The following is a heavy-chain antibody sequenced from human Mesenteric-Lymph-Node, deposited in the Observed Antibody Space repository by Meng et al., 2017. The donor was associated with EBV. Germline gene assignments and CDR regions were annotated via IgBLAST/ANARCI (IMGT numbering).Heavy chain of an antibody. V-gene: IGHV4-34*01. D-gene: IGHD2-15*01. J-gene: IGHJ4*02. CDR1: GGSFSGYY. CDR3: ARYGCSGGSCYPYFDY. CDR2: INPSGST. Sequence: QVKFQSWAEGLLKPSETLSLTCAVYGGSFSGYYWGWIRQPPGKGLEWIGEINPSGSTNYNSSLKSRVTMSVDTSKNQFSLKLSSVTAADTAVYYCARYGCSGGSCYPYFDYWGQGTLVTVSS.